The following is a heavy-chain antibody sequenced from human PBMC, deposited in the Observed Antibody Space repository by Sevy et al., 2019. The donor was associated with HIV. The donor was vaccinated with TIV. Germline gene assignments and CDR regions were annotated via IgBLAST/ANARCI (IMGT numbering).Heavy chain of an antibody. Sequence: GGSLRLSCAASGFTVSSNYMSWVHQAPGKGLEWVSVIYSGGSTYYADSVKGRFTISRDNSKNTLYLQMNSLRAEDTAVYYCARDGVGYSYGSTTYYYYYGMDVWGQGTTVTVSS. V-gene: IGHV3-66*01. CDR1: GFTVSSNY. CDR2: IYSGGST. D-gene: IGHD5-18*01. J-gene: IGHJ6*02. CDR3: ARDGVGYSYGSTTYYYYYGMDV.